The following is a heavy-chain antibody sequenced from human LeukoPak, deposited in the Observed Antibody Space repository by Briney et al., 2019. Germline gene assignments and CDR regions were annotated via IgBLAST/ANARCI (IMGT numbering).Heavy chain of an antibody. CDR2: IWPDANKK. J-gene: IGHJ3*01. CDR1: GFDFSSYV. V-gene: IGHV3-33*01. Sequence: GGSLRLSCAASGFDFSSYVIHWVRQAPGKGLEWVSLIWPDANKKSYSLSVKGRFTISRDNSKNTLYLQMNSLRDEDTALYYCAIHGGGTIRIEAFDVWGQGTMVTISS. D-gene: IGHD3-3*01. CDR3: AIHGGGTIRIEAFDV.